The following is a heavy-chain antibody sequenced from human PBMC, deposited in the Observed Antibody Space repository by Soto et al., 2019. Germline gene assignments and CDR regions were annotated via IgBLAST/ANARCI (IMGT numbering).Heavy chain of an antibody. Sequence: HPGGSLRLSCAASGFTFSSYAMSWVRQAPGKGLEWVSAISGSGGSTYYADSVKGRFTISRDNSKNTLYLQMNSLRAEDTAVYYCALRSGDYVGAREGSWGQGTLVTVSS. CDR3: ALRSGDYVGAREGS. V-gene: IGHV3-23*01. D-gene: IGHD4-17*01. J-gene: IGHJ4*02. CDR1: GFTFSSYA. CDR2: ISGSGGST.